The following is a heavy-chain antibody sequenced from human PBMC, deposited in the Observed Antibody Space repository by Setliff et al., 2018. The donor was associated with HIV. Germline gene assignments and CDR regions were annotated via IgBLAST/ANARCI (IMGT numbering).Heavy chain of an antibody. V-gene: IGHV3-48*02. D-gene: IGHD4-17*01. J-gene: IGHJ4*02. CDR3: AREKFENGDYEFVSTFDS. Sequence: PGGSLRLSCAASGFTFDDYGMCWVRHAPGKGLEWVAQISSSGFPIYYADSVRGRFTASRDNGKNSLFLQMNSLRDEDTAVYYCAREKFENGDYEFVSTFDSWGQGTLVTVSS. CDR2: ISSSGFPI. CDR1: GFTFDDYG.